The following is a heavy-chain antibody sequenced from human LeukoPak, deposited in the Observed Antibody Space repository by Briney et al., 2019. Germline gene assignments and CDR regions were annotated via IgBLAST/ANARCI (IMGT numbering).Heavy chain of an antibody. Sequence: GESLRLSCKDSESTFADYGMSWVRHTPGKGLEWVSGINWKGDNTAYADSVKGRFTISRDNAKNSLYLQMTSLRAEDTALYYCARDLSASWYSLGYWGQGTLVTVSS. CDR1: ESTFADYG. CDR3: ARDLSASWYSLGY. J-gene: IGHJ4*02. CDR2: INWKGDNT. V-gene: IGHV3-20*04. D-gene: IGHD6-13*01.